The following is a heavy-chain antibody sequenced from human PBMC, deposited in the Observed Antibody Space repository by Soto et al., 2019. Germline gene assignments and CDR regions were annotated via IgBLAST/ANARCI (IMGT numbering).Heavy chain of an antibody. CDR1: GATFTSNA. V-gene: IGHV1-69*06. CDR3: ARSEGYCSGGSCSYSY. D-gene: IGHD2-15*01. CDR2: IIPIFGTA. J-gene: IGHJ4*02. Sequence: GPPVKVSSKASGATFTSNAISWVRQAPEQGLEWMGGIIPIFGTANYAQKFQGRVTITADKSTSTAYMELSSLRSEDTAVYYCARSEGYCSGGSCSYSYWGQGTLVTVSS.